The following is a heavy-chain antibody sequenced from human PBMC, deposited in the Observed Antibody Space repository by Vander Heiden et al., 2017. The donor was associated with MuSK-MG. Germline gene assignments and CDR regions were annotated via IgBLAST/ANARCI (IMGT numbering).Heavy chain of an antibody. V-gene: IGHV4-31*03. CDR3: ARGGLGTGTTFGLNYYYYGMDV. CDR2: IYYSGST. Sequence: QVQLQESGPGLVKPSQTLSLTCTVSGGSFSSGGYSWSWIRQHPGKGLEWIGYIYYSGSTYYNPSLKSRVTMSIDTSKNQFSLKLSSVTAADTAVYYCARGGLGTGTTFGLNYYYYGMDVWGQGTTVTVSS. J-gene: IGHJ6*02. D-gene: IGHD4-17*01. CDR1: GGSFSSGGYS.